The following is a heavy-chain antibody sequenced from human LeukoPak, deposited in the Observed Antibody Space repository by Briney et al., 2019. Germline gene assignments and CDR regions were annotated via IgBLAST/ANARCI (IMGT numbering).Heavy chain of an antibody. D-gene: IGHD5-18*01. CDR2: IFSSGTT. CDR3: AKYIFGSDYFEY. CDR1: GGSISGYY. V-gene: IGHV4-4*07. J-gene: IGHJ4*02. Sequence: PSETLSLTCTVSGGSISGYYWSWIRQPAGKGLEWIGRIFSSGTTNYNPSLKSRVTMSVDTSKNHFSLKLSSVTAADTAVYYCAKYIFGSDYFEYWGQGTLVTISP.